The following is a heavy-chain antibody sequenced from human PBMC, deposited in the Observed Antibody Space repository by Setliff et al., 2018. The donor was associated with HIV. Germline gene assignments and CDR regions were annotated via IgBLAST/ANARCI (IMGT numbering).Heavy chain of an antibody. D-gene: IGHD2-2*01. CDR1: GFSLTTSAVG. V-gene: IGHV2-5*02. Sequence: SGPTLVNPTQTLTLTCAFSGFSLTTSAVGVGWIRQPPGKALEWLALIYWDDDKRYRSSLKSRLTITKDTAKDQVVLTMTNMDPVDTATYYCAHSLYCSSSNCSGLLFDYWGQGTLVTVSS. J-gene: IGHJ4*02. CDR3: AHSLYCSSSNCSGLLFDY. CDR2: IYWDDDK.